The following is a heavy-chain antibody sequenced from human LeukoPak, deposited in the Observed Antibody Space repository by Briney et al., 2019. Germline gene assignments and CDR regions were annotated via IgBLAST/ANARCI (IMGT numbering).Heavy chain of an antibody. CDR3: ARIASLNGSGSYYKALDY. CDR2: INHSGST. D-gene: IGHD3-10*01. J-gene: IGHJ4*02. Sequence: SETLSLTCAVYGGSFSGYYWSWIRQPPGKGLEWIGEINHSGSTNYNPSLKSRVAISVDTSKNQFSLKLSSVTAADTAVYYCARIASLNGSGSYYKALDYWGQGTLSPSPQ. V-gene: IGHV4-34*01. CDR1: GGSFSGYY.